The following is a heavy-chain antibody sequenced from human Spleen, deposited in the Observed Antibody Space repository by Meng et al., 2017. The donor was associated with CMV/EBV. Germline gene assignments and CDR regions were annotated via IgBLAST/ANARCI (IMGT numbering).Heavy chain of an antibody. CDR3: ARYNWGARYFDY. D-gene: IGHD7-27*01. CDR2: INPNIGTT. Sequence: CKTSGYTFTGTYLHWVRQAPGQGLEWMGWINPNIGTTNYAQNFQGRVTMTRDTSISTAYMELRGLRSDDTAVYYCARYNWGARYFDYWGQGTLVTVSS. V-gene: IGHV1-2*02. J-gene: IGHJ4*02. CDR1: GYTFTGTY.